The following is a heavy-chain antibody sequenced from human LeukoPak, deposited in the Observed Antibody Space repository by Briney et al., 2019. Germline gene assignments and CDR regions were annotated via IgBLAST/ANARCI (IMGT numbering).Heavy chain of an antibody. CDR1: GYTFTSYD. CDR2: MNPNSGNT. V-gene: IGHV1-8*01. J-gene: IGHJ4*02. Sequence: ASVKVSCKASGYTFTSYDINWVRQAPGQGLEWMGWMNPNSGNTGYAQKFQGRVTMTRNTSISTAYMELSSLRSEDTAVYYCARGDVVVVVAATRVFDYWGQGTLVTVSS. D-gene: IGHD2-15*01. CDR3: ARGDVVVVVAATRVFDY.